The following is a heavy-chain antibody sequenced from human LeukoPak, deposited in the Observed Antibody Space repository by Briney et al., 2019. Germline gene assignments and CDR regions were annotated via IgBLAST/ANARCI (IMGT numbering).Heavy chain of an antibody. CDR1: GGTFTSYD. CDR2: MNPNSGNT. CDR3: ARFGGWYSSSWGWFDP. V-gene: IGHV1-8*01. J-gene: IGHJ5*02. Sequence: ASVKVSCKASGGTFTSYDINWVRQATGQGLEWMGWMNPNSGNTGYAQKFQGRVTMTRNTSISTAYMELSSLRSEDTAVYYCARFGGWYSSSWGWFDPWGQGTLVTVSS. D-gene: IGHD6-13*01.